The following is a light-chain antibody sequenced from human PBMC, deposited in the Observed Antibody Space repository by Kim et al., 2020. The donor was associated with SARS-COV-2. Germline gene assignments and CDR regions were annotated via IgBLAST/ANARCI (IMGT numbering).Light chain of an antibody. CDR2: NNN. J-gene: IGLJ2*01. CDR3: AAWDDRLNEGV. V-gene: IGLV1-44*01. Sequence: GKRVTISGSGSSSNIGSKTVTWYQLLPGTAPKLLIYNNNQRPSGVPDRFSGSKSGTSASLAISGLQSEDEADYYCAAWDDRLNEGVFGGGTQLTVL. CDR1: SSNIGSKT.